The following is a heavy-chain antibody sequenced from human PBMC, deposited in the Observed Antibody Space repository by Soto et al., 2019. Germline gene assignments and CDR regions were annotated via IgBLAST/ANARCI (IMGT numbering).Heavy chain of an antibody. Sequence: GGSLRLSCAASGFTFSTYWMSWVRQAPGKGLEWVANIKQDGSEKYYVDSVKGRFTISRDNTKKSLYLQMNSLRAEDTAVYYCASRYLEYCNSASCSAPYDYWGQGTLVTVSS. J-gene: IGHJ4*02. CDR2: IKQDGSEK. CDR1: GFTFSTYW. D-gene: IGHD2-2*01. CDR3: ASRYLEYCNSASCSAPYDY. V-gene: IGHV3-7*05.